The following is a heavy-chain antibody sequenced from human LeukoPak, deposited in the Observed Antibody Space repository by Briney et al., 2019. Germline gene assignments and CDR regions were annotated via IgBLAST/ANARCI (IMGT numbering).Heavy chain of an antibody. V-gene: IGHV1-46*01. J-gene: IGHJ5*02. D-gene: IGHD2/OR15-2a*01. Sequence: ASVKVSCKASGYTFTSYYMHWVRQAPGQGLEWMGIINPSGGSTNYAQKFQGRVTITADESTSTAYMEPSSLRSEDTAVYYCASQSISFPNWFDPWGQGTLVTVSS. CDR1: GYTFTSYY. CDR3: ASQSISFPNWFDP. CDR2: INPSGGST.